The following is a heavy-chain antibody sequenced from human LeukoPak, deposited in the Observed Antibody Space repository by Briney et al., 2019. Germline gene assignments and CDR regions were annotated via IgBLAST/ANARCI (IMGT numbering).Heavy chain of an antibody. V-gene: IGHV3-23*01. Sequence: GGSLRLSCAASGFTFSSYAMSWVRQAPGKGLEWVSAISGSGGSKYYADSVKGRFTISRDNSKNTLYLQMNSLRAEDTAVYYCAKNSGSYYEGFDIWGQGTMVTVSS. CDR1: GFTFSSYA. CDR3: AKNSGSYYEGFDI. D-gene: IGHD1-26*01. CDR2: ISGSGGSK. J-gene: IGHJ3*02.